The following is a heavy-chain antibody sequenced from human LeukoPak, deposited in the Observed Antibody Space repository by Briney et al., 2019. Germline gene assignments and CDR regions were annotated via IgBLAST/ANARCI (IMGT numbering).Heavy chain of an antibody. V-gene: IGHV3-7*01. Sequence: GGSLRLSCAASGFTFSSYWMSWVRQAPGKGLEWVANIKQDGSEKYYVDSVKGRFTISRDNAKNSLYLQMNSLRAEDTAVYYCARDTLGYSSRTSCYGHYYYYYYMDVWGKGTTVTVSS. J-gene: IGHJ6*03. CDR3: ARDTLGYSSRTSCYGHYYYYYYMDV. CDR1: GFTFSSYW. CDR2: IKQDGSEK. D-gene: IGHD2-2*01.